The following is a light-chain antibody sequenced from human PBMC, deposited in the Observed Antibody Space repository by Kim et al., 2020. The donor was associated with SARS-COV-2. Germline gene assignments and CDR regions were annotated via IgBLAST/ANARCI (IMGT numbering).Light chain of an antibody. CDR2: GKN. V-gene: IGLV3-19*01. CDR1: SLRSYY. CDR3: NSRDSSGNHWV. Sequence: SSELTQDPAVSVALGQTVRITCQGDSLRSYYASRYQQKPGQAPVLVIYGKNNRPSGIPDRFSGSSPGNTASSTITGAQAEDEADYYCNSRDSSGNHWVFG. J-gene: IGLJ3*02.